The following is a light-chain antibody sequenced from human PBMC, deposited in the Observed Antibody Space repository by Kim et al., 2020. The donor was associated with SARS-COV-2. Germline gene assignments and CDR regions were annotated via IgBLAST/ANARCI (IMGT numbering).Light chain of an antibody. CDR2: EVT. Sequence: QSSNTSCTGTSSDVDDNNYVSWYQQHPGKAPKLMIYEVTKRPSGVSYRFSGSKSGNTASLTISGLQAEDEADYYCSSYTSSSGLMVFGGGTQLTVL. V-gene: IGLV2-14*01. CDR3: SSYTSSSGLMV. CDR1: SSDVDDNNY. J-gene: IGLJ3*02.